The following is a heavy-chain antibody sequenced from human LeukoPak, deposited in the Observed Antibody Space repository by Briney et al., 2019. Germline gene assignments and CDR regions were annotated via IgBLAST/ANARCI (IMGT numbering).Heavy chain of an antibody. CDR1: GHSLSTNNVV. CDR2: TYYKYTWYN. CDR3: AREDLGAAYFDF. D-gene: IGHD3-16*01. J-gene: IGHJ4*02. Sequence: SQTLSLTCALCGHSLSTNNVVWHWIRQSPSRGLGWLVRTYYKYTWYNDYAVSVKSRITINPDTSKNQFSLQLNSVTPDDTAMYYCAREDLGAAYFDFWGQGTLVPVSS. V-gene: IGHV6-1*01.